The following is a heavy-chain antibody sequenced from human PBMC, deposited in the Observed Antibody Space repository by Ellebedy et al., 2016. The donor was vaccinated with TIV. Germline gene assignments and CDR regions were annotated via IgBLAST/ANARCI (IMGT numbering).Heavy chain of an antibody. Sequence: GGSLRLSXAASGFTFSGYWMSWVRQAPGKGLEWVANINQDGSERNYVDSAKGRFAISRDNAKNSLYLQMNSLRVEDTAVYYCARDHVMGSYWGQGTLVSVSS. CDR1: GFTFSGYW. J-gene: IGHJ4*02. V-gene: IGHV3-7*01. D-gene: IGHD3-10*01. CDR3: ARDHVMGSY. CDR2: INQDGSER.